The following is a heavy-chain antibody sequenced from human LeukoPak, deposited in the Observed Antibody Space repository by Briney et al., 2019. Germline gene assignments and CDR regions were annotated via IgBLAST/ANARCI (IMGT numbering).Heavy chain of an antibody. CDR3: ARGCLATVTPNFDY. Sequence: SETLSLTCTVSGGSISSYYWSWIRQPPGKGLECIGYIYHSGSTNYNPSFKSRVTISVDTSKNQFSLKLTSVTAADTAVYYCARGCLATVTPNFDYWGQGTLVTVSS. V-gene: IGHV4-59*01. CDR2: IYHSGST. D-gene: IGHD4-17*01. CDR1: GGSISSYY. J-gene: IGHJ4*02.